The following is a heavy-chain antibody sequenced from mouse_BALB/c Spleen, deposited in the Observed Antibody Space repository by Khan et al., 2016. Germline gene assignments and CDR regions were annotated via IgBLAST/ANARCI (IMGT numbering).Heavy chain of an antibody. V-gene: IGHV2-6-7*01. D-gene: IGHD2-2*01. CDR3: ARDGWGYYAMDY. J-gene: IGHJ4*01. Sequence: QVQLKESGPGLVAPSQSLSITCTVSGFSLIAYGVNWVRQPPGKSLEWLGMIWGDGTTDYNSALKSRLNITKDNSKSKVFLKMNSLQTDDTARYYCARDGWGYYAMDYWGQGTSVTVSS. CDR2: IWGDGTT. CDR1: GFSLIAYG.